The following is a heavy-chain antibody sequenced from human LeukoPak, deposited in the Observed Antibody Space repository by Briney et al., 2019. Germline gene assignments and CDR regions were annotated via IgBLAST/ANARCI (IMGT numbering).Heavy chain of an antibody. Sequence: GASVKVSCKASGYTFTGYYMHWVRQAPGQGLEWMGWINPNSGGTNYAQKFQGRVTMTRDTSISTAYMELSRLRSDDTAVYYCARDRNYYGSGSLPYWGQGTLVTVSS. D-gene: IGHD3-10*01. CDR3: ARDRNYYGSGSLPY. CDR2: INPNSGGT. CDR1: GYTFTGYY. J-gene: IGHJ4*02. V-gene: IGHV1-2*02.